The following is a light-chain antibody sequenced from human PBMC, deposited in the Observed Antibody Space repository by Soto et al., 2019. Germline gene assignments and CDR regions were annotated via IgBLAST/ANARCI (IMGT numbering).Light chain of an antibody. Sequence: PGERGTLACRASQSVSSYLAWYQQKPGQAPRLLIYDASSRAIGVAARFSGSGSGTDFTLTISSLEPEDFAVYYCQQRSNWLLTVGGGTKVEI. J-gene: IGKJ4*01. CDR3: QQRSNWLLT. CDR2: DAS. CDR1: QSVSSY. V-gene: IGKV3-11*01.